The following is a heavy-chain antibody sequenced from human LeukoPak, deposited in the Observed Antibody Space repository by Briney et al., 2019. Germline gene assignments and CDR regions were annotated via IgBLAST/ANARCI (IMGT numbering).Heavy chain of an antibody. J-gene: IGHJ4*02. CDR3: ARVRDGYNYYSFDY. V-gene: IGHV3-21*01. Sequence: PGGSLRLSCAASGFTVSNNYMTWVRQAPGKGLEWVSSISSSSSYMYYADSVKGRFTISRDNAKNSLYLQMNSPRAEDTAVYYCARVRDGYNYYSFDYWGQGTLVTVSS. CDR1: GFTVSNNY. D-gene: IGHD5-24*01. CDR2: ISSSSSYM.